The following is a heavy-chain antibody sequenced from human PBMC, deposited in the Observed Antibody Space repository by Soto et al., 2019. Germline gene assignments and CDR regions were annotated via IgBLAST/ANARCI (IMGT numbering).Heavy chain of an antibody. CDR3: ARDRDYGDYVSAFDI. CDR1: GYTFTSYG. V-gene: IGHV1-18*01. J-gene: IGHJ3*02. CDR2: ISAYNGNT. Sequence: ASVKVSCKASGYTFTSYGISWVRQAPGQGLEWMGWISAYNGNTNYAQKLQGRVTMTTDTSTSTAYMELRSLRSDDTAVYYCARDRDYGDYVSAFDIWGHGTMVTVSS. D-gene: IGHD4-17*01.